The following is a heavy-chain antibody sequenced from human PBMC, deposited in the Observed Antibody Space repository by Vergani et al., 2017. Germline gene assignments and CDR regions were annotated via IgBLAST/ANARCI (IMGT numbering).Heavy chain of an antibody. CDR2: INSNSGNP. D-gene: IGHD6-13*01. V-gene: IGHV7-4-1*02. J-gene: IGHJ6*02. Sequence: QVQLVQSGSEVKKPGASVKVSCRASGYTFTNYALNWVRQAPGQGLEWMGWINSNSGNPTYAQGFKGRFVFSLDTSVSTAYLQISSLKAEDTAVYYCARVKYSSSWYPFGAHRNDYYGMDVWGQGTTVTVSS. CDR3: ARVKYSSSWYPFGAHRNDYYGMDV. CDR1: GYTFTNYA.